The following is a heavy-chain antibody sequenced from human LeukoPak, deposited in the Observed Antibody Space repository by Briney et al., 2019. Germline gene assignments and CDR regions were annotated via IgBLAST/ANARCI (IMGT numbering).Heavy chain of an antibody. D-gene: IGHD3-16*02. V-gene: IGHV3-48*01. J-gene: IGHJ4*02. Sequence: GGSLRLSCAASGFTFSIYGISWVRQAPGKGLEWVSYISSSGSNSYHADSVKGRFSISGDNSKNSLYLQMNSLRAEDTAMYFRASGYRSGPICAWGQGTLVTVSS. CDR3: ASGYRSGPICA. CDR2: ISSSGSNS. CDR1: GFTFSIYG.